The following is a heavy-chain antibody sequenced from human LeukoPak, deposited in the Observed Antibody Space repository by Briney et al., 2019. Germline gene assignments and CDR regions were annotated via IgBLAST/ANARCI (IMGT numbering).Heavy chain of an antibody. D-gene: IGHD2-15*01. J-gene: IGHJ4*02. CDR3: ARDSQAYCSGGRCSMFDY. V-gene: IGHV3-21*01. CDR1: GFTFSSYS. CDR2: ISGSSSYI. Sequence: GGSLRLSCAASGFTFSSYSMNWVRQAPGKGLEWVSSISGSSSYIYYADSVKGRFTISRDNARNSLYLQMNSLRAEDTAVYYCARDSQAYCSGGRCSMFDYWGQGNLVTVSS.